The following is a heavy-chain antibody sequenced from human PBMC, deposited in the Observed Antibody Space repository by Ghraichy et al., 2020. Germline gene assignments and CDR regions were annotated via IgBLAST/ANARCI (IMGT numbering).Heavy chain of an antibody. Sequence: GGSLRLSCAASGFTFSSHAMGWVRQAPGKGLEWVSAISGNAANTYYADSVNGRFTISRDNSKNTLYLQMNSLRAGDTAVYYCAPRGVSVNYEWGFFDYWGQGTLVTVSS. D-gene: IGHD3-10*01. CDR3: APRGVSVNYEWGFFDY. V-gene: IGHV3-23*01. J-gene: IGHJ4*02. CDR2: ISGNAANT. CDR1: GFTFSSHA.